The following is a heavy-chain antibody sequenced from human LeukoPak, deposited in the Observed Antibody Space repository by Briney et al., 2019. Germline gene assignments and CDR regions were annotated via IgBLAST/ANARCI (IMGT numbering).Heavy chain of an antibody. CDR3: ARLARGLVPMYYFDY. D-gene: IGHD6-19*01. CDR2: IYYSGST. CDR1: GGSISSGGYY. J-gene: IGHJ4*02. V-gene: IGHV4-31*03. Sequence: PSETLSLTCTVSGGSISSGGYYWSWIRQHPGKGLEWIGYIYYSGSTYYNPSLKSRVTISVDTSKNQFSLKLSSVTAADTAVYYCARLARGLVPMYYFDYWGQGTLVTVSS.